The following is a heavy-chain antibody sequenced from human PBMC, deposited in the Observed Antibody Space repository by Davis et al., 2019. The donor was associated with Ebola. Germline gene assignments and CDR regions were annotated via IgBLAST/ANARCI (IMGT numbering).Heavy chain of an antibody. D-gene: IGHD4-11*01. Sequence: SETLSLTCTVSGGSISSHYWSWVRQLPGKGLAWIGYVHYSGSTSTNPSLKSRVPMSVDPSKNQFSLRLSSVIAADTAVYYCAIQYSNGWFDPWGQGTLVTVS. CDR3: AIQYSNGWFDP. V-gene: IGHV4-59*11. J-gene: IGHJ5*02. CDR2: VHYSGST. CDR1: GGSISSHY.